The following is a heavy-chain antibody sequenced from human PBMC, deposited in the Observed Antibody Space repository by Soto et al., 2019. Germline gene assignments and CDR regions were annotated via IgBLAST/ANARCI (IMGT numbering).Heavy chain of an antibody. D-gene: IGHD6-13*01. CDR3: ARAWTATAGWANWFDR. Sequence: QVQLQESGPGLVEPSQTLSLTCTVSGGSISGEGYYWSWIRQYSGRGLEWIGYIHYSGSTYYNPSLERRFIISVDTSKTQFFLNLSSVTAADTAVYYCARAWTATAGWANWFDRWGQGTLVTVSS. CDR2: IHYSGST. CDR1: GGSISGEGYY. V-gene: IGHV4-31*03. J-gene: IGHJ5*02.